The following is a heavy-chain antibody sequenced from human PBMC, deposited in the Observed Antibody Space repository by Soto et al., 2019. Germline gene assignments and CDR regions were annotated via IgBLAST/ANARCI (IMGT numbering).Heavy chain of an antibody. Sequence: SVKVSCKASGGTFSSYAISWVRQAPGQGLEWMGGIIPIFGTANYAQKFQGRVTVTADESTSTAYMELSSLRSEDTAVYYCARGYCSSTSCYTGAFDIWGQGTMVTVSS. CDR2: IIPIFGTA. V-gene: IGHV1-69*13. CDR3: ARGYCSSTSCYTGAFDI. CDR1: GGTFSSYA. J-gene: IGHJ3*02. D-gene: IGHD2-2*02.